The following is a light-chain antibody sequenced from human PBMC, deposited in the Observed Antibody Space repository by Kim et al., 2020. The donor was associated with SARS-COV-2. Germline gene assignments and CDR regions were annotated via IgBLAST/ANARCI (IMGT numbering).Light chain of an antibody. Sequence: LSPGERATLSCRASQSVNSSYLGWYQQKPGQAPRLLIYAASSRATGIPDRLSGSGSGTDFTLTISRLEPEDSAVYYCQQYDIPPYTFGQGTKLEI. J-gene: IGKJ2*01. CDR2: AAS. CDR3: QQYDIPPYT. CDR1: QSVNSSY. V-gene: IGKV3-20*01.